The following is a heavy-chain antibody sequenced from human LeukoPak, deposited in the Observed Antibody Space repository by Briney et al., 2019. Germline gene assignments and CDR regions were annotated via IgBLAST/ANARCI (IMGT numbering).Heavy chain of an antibody. CDR2: IYSADST. CDR3: ALAVAGNLDY. V-gene: IGHV3-53*01. D-gene: IGHD6-19*01. CDR1: GFTVSGNY. Sequence: GGSLRLSCAASGFTVSGNYMSWVRQAPGGGLQWISVIYSADSTFYADSVKGRFTISRDNSKNTLYLQMNSLRAEDTAAYYCALAVAGNLDYWGQGTLVTVSS. J-gene: IGHJ4*02.